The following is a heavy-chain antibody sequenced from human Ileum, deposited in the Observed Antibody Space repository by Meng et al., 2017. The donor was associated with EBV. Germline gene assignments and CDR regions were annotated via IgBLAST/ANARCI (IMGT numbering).Heavy chain of an antibody. V-gene: IGHV1-8*02. Sequence: QVQLGQVGAEVKKPGASVQVSCKTSGGTVTNYNSNWIRQATGKGLGWMGWMNPINGETSPAPKFLGRLIKTRDTSTSTAYMELPSLTSEDTAVYYCVGWAVSDGEYFHYWGQGTLVTVSS. J-gene: IGHJ1*01. D-gene: IGHD4-11*01. CDR1: GGTVTNYN. CDR3: VGWAVSDGEYFHY. CDR2: MNPINGET.